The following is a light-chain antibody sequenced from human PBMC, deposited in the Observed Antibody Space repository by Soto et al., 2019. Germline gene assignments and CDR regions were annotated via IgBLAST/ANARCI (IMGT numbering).Light chain of an antibody. V-gene: IGKV3-20*01. CDR1: QSVTVNS. CDR3: QQYGDSPLT. Sequence: EILLTQSPSTLSLSPGEGVTLSCRASQSVTVNSLAWYQQKPGQAPRLLIYAASTRAAAVPDRFTGSGSGTDCALTISRLEPEDCGVYDCQQYGDSPLTSGPGTKVDIK. J-gene: IGKJ3*01. CDR2: AAS.